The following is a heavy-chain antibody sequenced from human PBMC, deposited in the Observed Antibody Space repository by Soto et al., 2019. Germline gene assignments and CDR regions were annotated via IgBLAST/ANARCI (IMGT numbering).Heavy chain of an antibody. D-gene: IGHD2-15*01. V-gene: IGHV1-18*04. J-gene: IGHJ6*02. CDR2: ISAYNGNT. Sequence: RASVKVSCKASGYTFTSYGISWVRQAPGQGLEWMGWISAYNGNTNYAQKLQGRVTMTTDTSTSTAYMELRSLRSDDTAVYYCARVLGTVPFTNIVVVVAATPLYYGMDVWGQGTTVTVSS. CDR1: GYTFTSYG. CDR3: ARVLGTVPFTNIVVVVAATPLYYGMDV.